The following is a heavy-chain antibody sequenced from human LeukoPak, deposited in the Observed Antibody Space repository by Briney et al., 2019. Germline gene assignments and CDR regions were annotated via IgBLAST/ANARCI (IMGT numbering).Heavy chain of an antibody. V-gene: IGHV3-74*01. CDR3: ARHIMVRGVNWFDP. J-gene: IGHJ5*02. CDR1: GFTFSSYW. CDR2: INSDGSST. Sequence: GGSLRLSCAASGFTFSSYWMHWVRQAPGKGLVWVSRINSDGSSTSYADSVKGRFTISRDNAKNTLYLQMNSLRAEDTAVYYCARHIMVRGVNWFDPWGQGTLATVSS. D-gene: IGHD3-10*01.